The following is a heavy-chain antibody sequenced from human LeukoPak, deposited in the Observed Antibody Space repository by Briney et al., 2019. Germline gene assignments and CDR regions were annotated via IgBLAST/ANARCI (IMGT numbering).Heavy chain of an antibody. CDR3: ARGAARQGSDAFDI. CDR1: GGSISSSSYY. V-gene: IGHV4-39*07. D-gene: IGHD6-6*01. Sequence: SETLSLTCTVSGGSISSSSYYWGWIRQPPGKGLEWIGSIYYSGSTYYNPSLKSRVTISVDTSKNQFSLKLSSVTAADAAVYYCARGAARQGSDAFDIWGQGTMVTVSS. CDR2: IYYSGST. J-gene: IGHJ3*02.